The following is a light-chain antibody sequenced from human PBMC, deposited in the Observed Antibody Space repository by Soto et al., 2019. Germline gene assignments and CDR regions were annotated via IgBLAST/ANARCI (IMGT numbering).Light chain of an antibody. J-gene: IGLJ3*02. CDR3: AAWDDSLSGVV. V-gene: IGLV1-47*02. Sequence: QSVLTQPPSASGTPGQRVPLSCSGGSPNIGFNAVNWYQQLPGAAPKLLMHGNSQRPSGVPERFSGSKSGTSASLAIIGLRTEDDADYYCAAWDDSLSGVVFGGGTKVTVL. CDR2: GNS. CDR1: SPNIGFNA.